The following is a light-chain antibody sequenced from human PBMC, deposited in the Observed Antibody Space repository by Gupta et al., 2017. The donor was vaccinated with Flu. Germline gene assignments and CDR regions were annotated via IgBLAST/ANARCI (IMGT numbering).Light chain of an antibody. CDR3: QQSSDLPWT. CDR1: QNIGGA. V-gene: IGKV6-21*01. Sequence: EIVLTQSPDFQSVTPKEKVTITCRASQNIGGALHWYQQKPDQSPKLLIKYASQSFSGVPSRFSGSGSGTDVTLTINSLEPEDAATYYCQQSSDLPWTFGQGTKVEIK. J-gene: IGKJ1*01. CDR2: YAS.